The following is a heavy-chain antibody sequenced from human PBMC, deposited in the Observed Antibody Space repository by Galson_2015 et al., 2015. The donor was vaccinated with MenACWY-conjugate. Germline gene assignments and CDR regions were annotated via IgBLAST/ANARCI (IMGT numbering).Heavy chain of an antibody. D-gene: IGHD2-2*01. J-gene: IGHJ5*02. CDR3: ARYSGCSSTSCYFNWFDP. CDR1: GFTFSSYW. Sequence: SLRLSCAASGFTFSSYWMSWVRQAPGKGLEWVANIKQDGSEKYYVDSVKGRFTISRDNAKNSLYLQMNSLRAEDTAVYYCARYSGCSSTSCYFNWFDPRGQGTLVTVSS. CDR2: IKQDGSEK. V-gene: IGHV3-7*03.